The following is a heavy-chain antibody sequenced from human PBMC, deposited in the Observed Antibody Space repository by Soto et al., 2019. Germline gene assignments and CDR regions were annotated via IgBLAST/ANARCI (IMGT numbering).Heavy chain of an antibody. V-gene: IGHV3-23*01. CDR3: AKDRYDRVWLVLLGYFDY. D-gene: IGHD6-19*01. Sequence: EVQLLESGGGLVQPGGSLRLSCAASGFTFSSYAMSWVRQAPGKGLEWVSAISGSGGSTYYADSVKGRFTISRDNSKNTLYLQMNSLRAEDTAVYYCAKDRYDRVWLVLLGYFDYWGQGTLVTVSS. CDR1: GFTFSSYA. CDR2: ISGSGGST. J-gene: IGHJ4*02.